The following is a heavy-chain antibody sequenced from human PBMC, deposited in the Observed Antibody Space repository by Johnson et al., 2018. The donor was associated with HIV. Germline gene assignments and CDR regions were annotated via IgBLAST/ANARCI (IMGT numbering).Heavy chain of an antibody. CDR2: ISYDGSNK. CDR3: AREDDYSNYGSAFDI. CDR1: GFTFSSYA. D-gene: IGHD4-11*01. Sequence: QEQLVESGGGVVQPGRSLRLSCAASGFTFSSYAMHWVRQAPGKGLEWVAVISYDGSNKYYADSVKGRFTISRDNSKNTLYLQMNSLRAEDTAVYYCAREDDYSNYGSAFDIWGQGTMVTVSS. J-gene: IGHJ3*02. V-gene: IGHV3-30*04.